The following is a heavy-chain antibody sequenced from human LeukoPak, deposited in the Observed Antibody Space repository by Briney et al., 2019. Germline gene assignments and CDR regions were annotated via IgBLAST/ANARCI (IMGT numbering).Heavy chain of an antibody. V-gene: IGHV4-39*07. D-gene: IGHD6-13*01. CDR1: GDSFTSTLFY. Sequence: SETLSLTCTVSGDSFTSTLFYWVWIRQPPGKGLESIGTISYSGITLYNPSLKSRVTMSMDASKKQFSLKLSSVTAADTAVYYCARGAAAGTTLFDYWGQGTLVTVSS. CDR2: ISYSGIT. J-gene: IGHJ4*02. CDR3: ARGAAAGTTLFDY.